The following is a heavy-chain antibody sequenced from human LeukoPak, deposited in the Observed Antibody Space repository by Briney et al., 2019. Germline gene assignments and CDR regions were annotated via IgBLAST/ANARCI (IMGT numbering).Heavy chain of an antibody. J-gene: IGHJ4*02. CDR2: IYYGGST. V-gene: IGHV4-59*01. CDR1: GGSISSYY. Sequence: SETLSLTCTVSGGSISSYYWSWIRQPPGKGLEWIGYIYYGGSTNYNPSLKSRVTISVDTSKNQFSLKLSSVTAADTAVYYCARGLLPFDYWGQGTLVTVSS. CDR3: ARGLLPFDY.